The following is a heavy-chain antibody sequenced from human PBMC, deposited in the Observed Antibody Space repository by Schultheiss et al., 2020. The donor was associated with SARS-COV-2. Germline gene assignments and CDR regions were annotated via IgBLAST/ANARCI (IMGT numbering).Heavy chain of an antibody. CDR2: IYYSGST. V-gene: IGHV4-61*01. Sequence: SQTLSLTCAVSGYSISSGYYWSWIRQPPGKGLEWIGYIYYSGSTNYNPSLKSRVTISVDTSKNQFSLKLSSVTAADTAVYYCARGPLGSSSSTWVSLGYYGMDVWGQGTTVTVSS. CDR3: ARGPLGSSSSTWVSLGYYGMDV. D-gene: IGHD6-13*01. CDR1: GYSISSGYY. J-gene: IGHJ6*02.